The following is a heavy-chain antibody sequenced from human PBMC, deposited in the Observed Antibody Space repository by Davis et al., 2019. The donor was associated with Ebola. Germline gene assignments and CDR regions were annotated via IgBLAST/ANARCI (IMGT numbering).Heavy chain of an antibody. V-gene: IGHV3-23*01. CDR2: ISIYAGDT. CDR3: AREGKYRDESRTFDY. CDR1: GFTFVNYA. J-gene: IGHJ4*02. Sequence: GGSLRLSCEASGFTFVNYAMTWVRQAPGKGLEWVSSISIYAGDTYYADSVKGRFTISRDNSKNTLYLQMNSLRAEDTAVYYCAREGKYRDESRTFDYWGQGTLVTVSS. D-gene: IGHD2-2*01.